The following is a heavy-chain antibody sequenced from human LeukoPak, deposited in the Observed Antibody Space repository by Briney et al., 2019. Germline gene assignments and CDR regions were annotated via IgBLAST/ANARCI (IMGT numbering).Heavy chain of an antibody. D-gene: IGHD2-15*01. CDR2: TSNDETKR. CDR1: GFAFSTYV. Sequence: PGRSLRLSCAASGFAFSTYVMHWVRQAPGKGLEWVAITSNDETKRFYADSVKGRFTISRDNSKNTLHLHMNSLRVEDTAVYYCARGVVAAAAIDYRGQGILVTVSS. J-gene: IGHJ4*02. CDR3: ARGVVAAAAIDY. V-gene: IGHV3-30*03.